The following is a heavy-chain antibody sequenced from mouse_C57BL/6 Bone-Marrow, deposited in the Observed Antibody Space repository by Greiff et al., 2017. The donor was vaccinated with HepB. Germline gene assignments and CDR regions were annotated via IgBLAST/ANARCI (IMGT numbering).Heavy chain of an antibody. Sequence: EVKLMESGPGLVKPSQSLSLTCSVTGYSITSGYYWNWIRQFPGNKLEWMGYISYDGSNNYNPSLKNRISITRDTSKNQFFLKLNSVTTEDTATYYCARFHWAWFAYWGQGTLVTVSA. CDR2: ISYDGSN. CDR1: GYSITSGYY. CDR3: ARFHWAWFAY. V-gene: IGHV3-6*01. D-gene: IGHD4-1*01. J-gene: IGHJ3*01.